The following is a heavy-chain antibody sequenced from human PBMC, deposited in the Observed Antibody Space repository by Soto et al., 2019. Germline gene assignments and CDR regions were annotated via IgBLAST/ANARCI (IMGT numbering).Heavy chain of an antibody. D-gene: IGHD2-15*01. CDR3: ARENYGSGTDY. V-gene: IGHV3-53*01. Sequence: GGSLRLXCAASGFTVSSNYMSWVRQAPGKGLEWVSVIYSGGSTYYADSVKGRFTISRDNSKNTLYLQMNSLRAEDTAVYYCARENYGSGTDYWGQGTLVTVSS. J-gene: IGHJ4*02. CDR2: IYSGGST. CDR1: GFTVSSNY.